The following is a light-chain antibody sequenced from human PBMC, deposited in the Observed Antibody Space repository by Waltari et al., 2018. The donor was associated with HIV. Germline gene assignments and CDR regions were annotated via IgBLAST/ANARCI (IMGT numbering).Light chain of an antibody. J-gene: IGKJ1*01. CDR2: GAS. V-gene: IGKV3-20*01. Sequence: EIVLTQSPGTLSLSPGEGATLSCRASQTVRSNYLAWYQHKPGQTPRLLIYGASSRASGIPDRLSGSGSGTDFTLTINSLEPEDFAVYYCQQYGTSPWTFGQGTRVE. CDR1: QTVRSNY. CDR3: QQYGTSPWT.